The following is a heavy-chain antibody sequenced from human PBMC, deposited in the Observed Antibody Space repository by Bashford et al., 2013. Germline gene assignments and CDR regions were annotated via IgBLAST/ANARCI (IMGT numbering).Heavy chain of an antibody. V-gene: IGHV1-24*01. CDR2: FDPEDGET. Sequence: ASVKVSCKVSGYTLTELSMHWVRQAPGKGLEWMGGFDPEDGETIYAQKFQGRVTMTEDTSTDTAYMELSSLRSEDTAVYYCATQPDYGDYDSSSDYVGQGPWSPSP. CDR3: ATQPDYGDYDSSSDY. J-gene: IGHJ4*02. D-gene: IGHD4-17*01. CDR1: GYTLTELS.